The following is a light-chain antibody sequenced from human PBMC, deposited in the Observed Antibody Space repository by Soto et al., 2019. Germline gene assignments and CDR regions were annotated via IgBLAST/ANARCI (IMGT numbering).Light chain of an antibody. CDR3: AAWDDSLNGVV. J-gene: IGLJ2*01. CDR2: VNN. Sequence: QAVVTQPPSASGTPGQRVTISCSGSSSNIESNTVSWYQQLPGTAPKLLIYVNNQRPSAVPDRFSGSKSGISASLAISGLQSEDEADYYCAAWDDSLNGVVFGGGTKVTVL. CDR1: SSNIESNT. V-gene: IGLV1-44*01.